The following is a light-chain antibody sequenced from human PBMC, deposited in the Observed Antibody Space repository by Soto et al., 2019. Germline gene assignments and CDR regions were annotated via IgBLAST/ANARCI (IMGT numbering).Light chain of an antibody. V-gene: IGLV2-14*01. CDR3: SSYTDSSPLWLYV. CDR1: ISDIGGYEY. Sequence: QSALTQPASVSGSPGQSITISCTGTISDIGGYEYVSWYQQHPGKAPRLMIYEVTYRPSGVSNRFSGSKSGSTASLTISGLQAEDEAYYYCSSYTDSSPLWLYVFGSGTNVAVL. J-gene: IGLJ1*01. CDR2: EVT.